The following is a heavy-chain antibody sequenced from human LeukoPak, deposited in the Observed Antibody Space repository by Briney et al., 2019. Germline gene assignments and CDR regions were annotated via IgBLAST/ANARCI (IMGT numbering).Heavy chain of an antibody. J-gene: IGHJ4*02. CDR1: GFIFSSHG. CDR2: IRYDGSHK. CDR3: AKDGDDYYGSGSYSDY. Sequence: GGSLRLSCAASGFIFSSHGMHWVRQAPGKGLEWVAFIRYDGSHKYYADSLKGRFTISRDNSKNTLYLQMNSLRAEDTAVYYCAKDGDDYYGSGSYSDYWGQGTLVTVSS. D-gene: IGHD3-10*01. V-gene: IGHV3-30*02.